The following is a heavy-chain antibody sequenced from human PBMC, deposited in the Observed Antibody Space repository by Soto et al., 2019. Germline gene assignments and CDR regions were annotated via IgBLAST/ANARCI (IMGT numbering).Heavy chain of an antibody. Sequence: GGSLRLSCAASGFTFSSYAMSWVRQAPGKGLEWVSGISGSDGRTSYADSVKGRFTISRDNAKSTLYLQVSSPRVEDTAIYYCARRGYGDYGPGMDVWGQGPTVPVSS. CDR2: ISGSDGRT. CDR3: ARRGYGDYGPGMDV. D-gene: IGHD4-17*01. V-gene: IGHV3-23*01. CDR1: GFTFSSYA. J-gene: IGHJ6*02.